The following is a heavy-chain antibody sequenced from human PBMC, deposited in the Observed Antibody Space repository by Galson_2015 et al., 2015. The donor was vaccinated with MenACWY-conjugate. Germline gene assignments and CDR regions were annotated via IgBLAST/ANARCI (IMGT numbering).Heavy chain of an antibody. CDR1: GFTFSNSW. D-gene: IGHD6-19*01. Sequence: SLRLSCATSGFTFSNSWMGWVRQAPGKGLEWVANIKQDGSGKYYVDSVKGRSIISRDNAKNSLFLQMDSLRAEDTALYYCARAKEQWLSKTFDLWGQGTMVTVSS. CDR2: IKQDGSGK. CDR3: ARAKEQWLSKTFDL. J-gene: IGHJ3*01. V-gene: IGHV3-7*01.